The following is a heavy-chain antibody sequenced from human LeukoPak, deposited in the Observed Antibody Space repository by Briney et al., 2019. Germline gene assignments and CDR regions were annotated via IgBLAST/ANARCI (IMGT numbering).Heavy chain of an antibody. Sequence: SETLSLTCTVSGGSISSSSYYWGWIRQPPGKRLEWIGIIYYSGSTYYNPSLKSRVTISVDTSKNQFSLKLSSVTAADTAVYYCARDQRDAFYDILTGSYYFDYWGQGTLVTVSS. CDR3: ARDQRDAFYDILTGSYYFDY. CDR1: GGSISSSSYY. CDR2: IYYSGST. V-gene: IGHV4-39*07. D-gene: IGHD3-9*01. J-gene: IGHJ4*02.